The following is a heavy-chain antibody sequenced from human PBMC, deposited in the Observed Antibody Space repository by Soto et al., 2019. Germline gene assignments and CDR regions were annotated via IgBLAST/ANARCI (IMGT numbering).Heavy chain of an antibody. J-gene: IGHJ4*02. D-gene: IGHD2-21*02. V-gene: IGHV3-23*01. CDR2: VSGSGDST. CDR1: AFTFSSYA. CDR3: AKGRASDCPGCTQDY. Sequence: EVQLLESGGGLAQPGGSLRLSCAASAFTFSSYAMSWVRQAPGKGLEWVSAVSGSGDSTYYADSVKGRFTISRDNSKNTMYLPMNSLSAEDTAVYYCAKGRASDCPGCTQDYWGQGTLVTASS.